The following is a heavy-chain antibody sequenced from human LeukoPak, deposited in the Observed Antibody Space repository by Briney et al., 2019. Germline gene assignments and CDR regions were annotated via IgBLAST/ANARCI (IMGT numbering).Heavy chain of an antibody. D-gene: IGHD3/OR15-3a*01. V-gene: IGHV4-39*01. J-gene: IGHJ4*02. Sequence: SSETLSLTCTVSGVSISSSNSYWGWIRQPPGKGREWIVSIYYSGNTYYNASLKSQFSISIDTAKNPYFLKLTSVTAADTAVYYCARQTGSGLFILPGGQGTLVTVSS. CDR3: ARQTGSGLFILP. CDR2: IYYSGNT. CDR1: GVSISSSNSY.